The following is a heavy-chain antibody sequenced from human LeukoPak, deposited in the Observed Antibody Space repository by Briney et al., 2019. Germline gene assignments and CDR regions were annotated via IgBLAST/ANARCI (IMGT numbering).Heavy chain of an antibody. J-gene: IGHJ4*02. CDR1: GFTFGSYG. V-gene: IGHV3-30*18. CDR2: ISFDGRNK. D-gene: IGHD4-17*01. Sequence: GGSLRLSCAASGFTFGSYGMHWVRQAPGKGLEWVAVISFDGRNKYFGDSVKGRFSISRDNSKNTLSLQMNSLRPEDTAVYYCVKDGHSVTIFDYWGRGTLVTVSS. CDR3: VKDGHSVTIFDY.